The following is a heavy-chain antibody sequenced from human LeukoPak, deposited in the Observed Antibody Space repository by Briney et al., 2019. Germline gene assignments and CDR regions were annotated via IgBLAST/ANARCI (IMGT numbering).Heavy chain of an antibody. Sequence: GRSLRLSCAASGFTFSSYGMHWVRQAPSKGLEWVAVISYDGSNKYYGDSVKGRLTISRDNSKNTLYLQMDSLRPDDTAVYYCVRGDSPRGGYFEYWGQGILVTVSS. CDR2: ISYDGSNK. J-gene: IGHJ4*02. CDR3: VRGDSPRGGYFEY. CDR1: GFTFSSYG. V-gene: IGHV3-30*03. D-gene: IGHD3-16*01.